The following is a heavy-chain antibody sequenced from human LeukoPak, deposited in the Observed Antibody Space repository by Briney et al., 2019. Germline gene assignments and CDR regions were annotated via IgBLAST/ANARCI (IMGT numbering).Heavy chain of an antibody. CDR2: IYYSGST. V-gene: IGHV4-59*01. Sequence: SETLSLTCTVSGGSISSYYWSWIRQPPGKGLEWIGYIYYSGSTNYNPSLKSRVTILVDTSKNQFSLKLTSVTAADTAVYYCATDSGYGDPFDYWGQGTLVTVSS. J-gene: IGHJ4*02. CDR3: ATDSGYGDPFDY. D-gene: IGHD4-17*01. CDR1: GGSISSYY.